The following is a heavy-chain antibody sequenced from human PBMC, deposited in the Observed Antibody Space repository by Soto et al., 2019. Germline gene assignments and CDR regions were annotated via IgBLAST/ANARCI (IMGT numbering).Heavy chain of an antibody. J-gene: IGHJ3*02. D-gene: IGHD3-10*01. CDR3: ARDGPWRDHSYYYGSGSYYVFAFDI. CDR1: GFTFSSYG. Sequence: QVQLVESGGGVVQPGRSLRLSCAASGFTFSSYGMHWVRQAPGKGLEWVAVIWYDGSNKYYADSVKGRFTISRDNSKNTLYLQMNSLRAEDTAVYYCARDGPWRDHSYYYGSGSYYVFAFDIWGQGTMVTVSS. CDR2: IWYDGSNK. V-gene: IGHV3-33*01.